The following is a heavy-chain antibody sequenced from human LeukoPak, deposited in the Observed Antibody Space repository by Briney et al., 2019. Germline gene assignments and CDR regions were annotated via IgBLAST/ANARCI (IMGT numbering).Heavy chain of an antibody. CDR3: AKRGVVIRVILVGFHKEAYYFDS. CDR2: ISDSGGRT. J-gene: IGHJ4*02. CDR1: GVTVSNYG. Sequence: GGSLRLSCAVSGVTVSNYGMSWVRQAPGKGLEWVAGISDSGGRTKYADSVKGRFTISRDNPKNTLYLQMNSLRVEDTAVYFCAKRGVVIRVILVGFHKEAYYFDSWGQGALVTVSS. D-gene: IGHD3-22*01. V-gene: IGHV3-23*01.